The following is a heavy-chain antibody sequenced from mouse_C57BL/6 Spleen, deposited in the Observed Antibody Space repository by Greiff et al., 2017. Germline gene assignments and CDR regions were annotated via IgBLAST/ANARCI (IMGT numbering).Heavy chain of an antibody. CDR2: INPNNGGT. CDR1: GYTFPDYN. CDR3: ARWGDYFYAMDY. V-gene: IGHV1-18*01. D-gene: IGHD1-1*01. Sequence: VQLQQSGPELVKPGASVKIPCKASGYTFPDYNLDWVKQSHGKSLEWIGDINPNNGGTIYNQKFKGKATLTVDKSSSTAYMELRSLTSEDTAVYYCARWGDYFYAMDYWGQGTSVTVSS. J-gene: IGHJ4*01.